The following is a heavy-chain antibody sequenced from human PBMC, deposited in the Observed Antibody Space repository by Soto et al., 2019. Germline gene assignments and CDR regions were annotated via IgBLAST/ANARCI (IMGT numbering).Heavy chain of an antibody. J-gene: IGHJ6*02. CDR1: GYTFSSYG. CDR2: ISGYNGNT. V-gene: IGHV1-18*01. CDR3: ARDRGGDGMDV. D-gene: IGHD3-16*01. Sequence: QVQLVQSGAEVKKPGASVKVSCKASGYTFSSYGISWVRQAPGQGLEWMGWISGYNGNTNYAQKLQGRVTMTIDTSTRTGYMELGRLRSDDTAVYSCARDRGGDGMDVWGQGTTVTVSS.